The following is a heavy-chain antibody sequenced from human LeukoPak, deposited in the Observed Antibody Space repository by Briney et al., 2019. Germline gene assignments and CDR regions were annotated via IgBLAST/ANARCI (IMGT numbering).Heavy chain of an antibody. CDR1: GGSISSYY. CDR2: IYTTGNT. V-gene: IGHV4-4*07. J-gene: IGHJ3*02. CDR3: ARDLLHRGYAFDS. D-gene: IGHD5-12*01. Sequence: SETLSLTCTVSGGSISSYYWSWIRQPAGKGLECIGPIYTTGNTNYNPSLKSRVTISVDTSKNQFSLKLSSVTAADTAVYFCARDLLHRGYAFDSWGQGTMVIVSS.